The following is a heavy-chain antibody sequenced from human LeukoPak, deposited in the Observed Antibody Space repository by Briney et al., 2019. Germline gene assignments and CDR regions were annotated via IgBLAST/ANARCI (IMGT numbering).Heavy chain of an antibody. CDR1: SGSISGHY. Sequence: SETLSLTCTVSSGSISGHYWSWVRQPPGKGLEWIGYIYHSGSTYYNPSLKSRVTISVDRSKNQFSLKLSSVTAADTAVYYCAREPTYYYDSSGYPAWGQGTLATVSS. J-gene: IGHJ5*02. D-gene: IGHD3-22*01. CDR2: IYHSGST. V-gene: IGHV4-59*11. CDR3: AREPTYYYDSSGYPA.